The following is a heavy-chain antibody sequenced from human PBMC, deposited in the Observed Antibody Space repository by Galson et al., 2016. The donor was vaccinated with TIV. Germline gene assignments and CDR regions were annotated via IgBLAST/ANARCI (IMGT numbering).Heavy chain of an antibody. CDR3: ARDRMVDATYYYYYYGMDV. CDR1: GLSVSINY. J-gene: IGHJ6*02. Sequence: SLRLSCAASGLSVSINYMTWVRQAPGKGLEWVSLISDGGSTYYSDSVKGRFTNSRDNSKNTLYLQLNSLRVEDTALYFCARDRMVDATYYYYYYGMDVWGQGTAVTVSS. D-gene: IGHD2-8*01. V-gene: IGHV3-66*02. CDR2: ISDGGST.